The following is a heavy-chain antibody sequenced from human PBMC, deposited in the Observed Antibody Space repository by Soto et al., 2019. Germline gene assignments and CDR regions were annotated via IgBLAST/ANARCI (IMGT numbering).Heavy chain of an antibody. D-gene: IGHD6-13*01. CDR1: GGSISSYY. J-gene: IGHJ3*02. CDR2: IYYSGST. V-gene: IGHV4-59*01. CDR3: AREVAARAFDI. Sequence: PSETLSLTCTVSGGSISSYYWSWIRQPPGKGLEWIGYIYYSGSTNYNPSLKSRVTISVDTSKNQLSLKLSSVTAADTAVYYCAREVAARAFDIWGQGTMVTLSS.